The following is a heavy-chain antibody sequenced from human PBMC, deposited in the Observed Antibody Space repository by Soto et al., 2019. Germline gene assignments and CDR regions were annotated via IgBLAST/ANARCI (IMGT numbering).Heavy chain of an antibody. V-gene: IGHV2-5*02. CDR2: IYWDDNK. D-gene: IGHD3-3*01. CDR1: GFSLSTSGVG. Sequence: SGPTLVNPTQTLTLTCTFSGFSLSTSGVGVDWIRQPPGKALEWLAHIYWDDNKRYSTSLKSRITITKDTPKNQVVLTMTKKDPVDTAIYFCAYIAAFFVILRFLEWLLERLCYFDYGGQGILVTVSS. J-gene: IGHJ4*02. CDR3: AYIAAFFVILRFLEWLLERLCYFDY.